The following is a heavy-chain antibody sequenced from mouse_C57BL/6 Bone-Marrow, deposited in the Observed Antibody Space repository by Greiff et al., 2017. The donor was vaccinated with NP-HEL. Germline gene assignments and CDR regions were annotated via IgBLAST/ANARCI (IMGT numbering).Heavy chain of an antibody. CDR3: ARRGTTVAPYWYFDV. CDR1: GYTFTSYG. J-gene: IGHJ1*03. V-gene: IGHV1-81*01. CDR2: IYPRSGNT. D-gene: IGHD1-1*01. Sequence: QVQLKESGAELARPGASVKLSCKASGYTFTSYGISWVKQRTGQGLEWIGEIYPRSGNTYYNEKFKGKATLTADKSSSTAYMELRSLTSEDSAVYFCARRGTTVAPYWYFDVWGTGTTVTVSS.